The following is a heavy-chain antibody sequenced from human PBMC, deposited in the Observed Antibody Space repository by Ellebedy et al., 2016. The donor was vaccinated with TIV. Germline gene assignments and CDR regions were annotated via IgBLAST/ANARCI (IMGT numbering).Heavy chain of an antibody. V-gene: IGHV3-23*01. J-gene: IGHJ4*02. D-gene: IGHD4-17*01. Sequence: GESLKISCAASGFTFSRYAMTWVRQAPGKGLEWVSGIVGSGGGIFYADSVKGRFTISRDNSKSTVDLQMNSLRAEDTAVYYCARVARLNTYAGYWGQGTLVTVSS. CDR1: GFTFSRYA. CDR2: IVGSGGGI. CDR3: ARVARLNTYAGY.